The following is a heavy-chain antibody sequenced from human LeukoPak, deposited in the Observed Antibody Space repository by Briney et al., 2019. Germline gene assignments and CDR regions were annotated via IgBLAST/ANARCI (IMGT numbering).Heavy chain of an antibody. V-gene: IGHV1-18*01. CDR3: ARKSYDFWSGNFDY. J-gene: IGHJ4*02. Sequence: GASVKVSCKASGYTFTSYGISWVRQAPGQGLEWIGWISAYNGNTNYAQKLQGRVTMTTDTSTSTAYMELRSLRSDDTAVYYCARKSYDFWSGNFDYWGQGTLVTVSS. CDR1: GYTFTSYG. CDR2: ISAYNGNT. D-gene: IGHD3-3*01.